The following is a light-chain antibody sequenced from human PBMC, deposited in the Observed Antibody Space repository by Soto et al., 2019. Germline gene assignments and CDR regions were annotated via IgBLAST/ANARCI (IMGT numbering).Light chain of an antibody. CDR3: QQLYITPWT. CDR2: WAS. V-gene: IGKV4-1*01. Sequence: DTVMTQSPDSLAVSLGERARISCESSESVLYRSNYKSYLSWYKPTPGQPPRLFIYWASIRESGVPDRFRGSGSGTYFTLTISSLQAEEGAVDDGQQLYITPWTFGQGTKVDIK. J-gene: IGKJ1*01. CDR1: ESVLYRSNYKSY.